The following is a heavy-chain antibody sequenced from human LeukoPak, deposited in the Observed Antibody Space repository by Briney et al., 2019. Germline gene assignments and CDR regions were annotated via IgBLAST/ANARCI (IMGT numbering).Heavy chain of an antibody. CDR1: GFTFSSYA. CDR2: ISGSGGGT. D-gene: IGHD3-10*01. J-gene: IGHJ4*02. Sequence: GGSLRLSCAASGFTFSSYAMSWVRQAPGKGLEWVSTISGSGGGTYSADSVKGRFAISRDNSKNTLYLQMNSLRAEDTAVYYCARTPMVRAFDYWGQGTLVTVSS. CDR3: ARTPMVRAFDY. V-gene: IGHV3-23*01.